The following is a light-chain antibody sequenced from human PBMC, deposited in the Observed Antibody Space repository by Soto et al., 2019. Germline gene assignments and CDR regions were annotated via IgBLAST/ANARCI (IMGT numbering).Light chain of an antibody. Sequence: QSALTQPASFSGSPGKSITISCTGTSSDVGGYNYVSWYQQHPGKAPKLMIYEVSNRPSGVSNRFSGSKSGNTASLTISGLQAEDEADYYCSSYTSSSTRVFGTGTKLTVL. CDR2: EVS. J-gene: IGLJ1*01. CDR3: SSYTSSSTRV. V-gene: IGLV2-14*01. CDR1: SSDVGGYNY.